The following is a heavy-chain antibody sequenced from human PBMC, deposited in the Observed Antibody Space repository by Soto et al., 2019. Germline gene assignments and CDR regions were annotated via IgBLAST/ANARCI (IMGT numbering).Heavy chain of an antibody. CDR2: IYWNDDK. V-gene: IGHV2-5*01. J-gene: IGHJ4*02. Sequence: QITLKESGPTLVKPTQTLTLTCTFSGFSLTTGGLAVGWIRQPPGKALEWLAHIYWNDDKRYSPSLRHRLTISQDTSKNQVVLTMANMDPVGTATYYCAPRVAIASSGAYAYWGQGTLVTVSS. CDR3: APRVAIASSGAYAY. CDR1: GFSLTTGGLA. D-gene: IGHD5-12*01.